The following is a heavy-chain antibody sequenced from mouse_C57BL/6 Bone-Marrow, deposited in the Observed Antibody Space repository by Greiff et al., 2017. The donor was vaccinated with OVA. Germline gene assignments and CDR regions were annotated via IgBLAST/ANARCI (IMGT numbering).Heavy chain of an antibody. V-gene: IGHV14-4*01. D-gene: IGHD4-1*01. CDR3: TTSLTGRDY. CDR1: GFNIKDDY. J-gene: IGHJ2*01. CDR2: IDPENGDT. Sequence: VQLQQSGAELVRPGASVKLSCTASGFNIKDDYMHWVKQRPEQGLEWIGWIDPENGDTEYASKFQGKATITAATSSNTAYLQLSSLTSEDTAVYYCTTSLTGRDYWGQGTTLTVSS.